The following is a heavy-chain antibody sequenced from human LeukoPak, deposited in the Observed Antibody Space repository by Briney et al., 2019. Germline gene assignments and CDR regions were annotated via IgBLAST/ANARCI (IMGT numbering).Heavy chain of an antibody. CDR1: GGTFSSYA. CDR3: ALNQGGYNYYFDY. CDR2: IIPIFGTA. V-gene: IGHV1-69*13. J-gene: IGHJ4*02. Sequence: GASVKVSCKASGGTFSSYAISWVRQAPGQGLEWMGGIIPIFGTANYAQKFQGTVTITADESTSTAYMELSSLRSEDTAVYYCALNQGGYNYYFDYWGQGTLVTVSS. D-gene: IGHD5-24*01.